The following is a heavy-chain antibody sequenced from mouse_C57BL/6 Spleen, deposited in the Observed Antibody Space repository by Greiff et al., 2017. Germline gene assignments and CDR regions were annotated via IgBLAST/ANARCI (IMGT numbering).Heavy chain of an antibody. CDR2: INPNYGTT. CDR1: GYSFTDYN. J-gene: IGHJ4*01. Sequence: EVKLMESGPELVKPGASVKISCKASGYSFTDYNMNWVKQSNGKSLEWIGVINPNYGTTSYNQKFKGKATLTVDQSSSTAYMQLNSLTSEDSAVYYCARGGAAQATVNYAMDYWGQGTSVTVSS. D-gene: IGHD3-2*02. CDR3: ARGGAAQATVNYAMDY. V-gene: IGHV1-39*01.